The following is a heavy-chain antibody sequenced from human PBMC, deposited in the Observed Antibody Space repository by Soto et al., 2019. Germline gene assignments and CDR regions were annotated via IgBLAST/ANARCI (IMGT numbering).Heavy chain of an antibody. D-gene: IGHD3-10*01. J-gene: IGHJ4*02. V-gene: IGHV4-59*01. CDR1: GGSIRNYY. CDR2: VYYTGTT. CDR3: ARDTYLYYGSGSYLYYFDS. Sequence: PSETLSLTSTVSGGSIRNYYWTWIRQPPGKGLEWIGYVYYTGTTNYNPSLKSRVTISVDTSKNQFSLKLSSVTAADTAVYYCARDTYLYYGSGSYLYYFDSWGQGTLVTVPQ.